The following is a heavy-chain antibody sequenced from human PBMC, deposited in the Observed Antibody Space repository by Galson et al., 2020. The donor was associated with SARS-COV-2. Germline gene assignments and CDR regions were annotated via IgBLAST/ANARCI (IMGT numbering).Heavy chain of an antibody. V-gene: IGHV3-7*01. CDR2: IREDGAEM. D-gene: IGHD3-10*01. Sequence: GGSLRLSCAASGLTFTNNWMTWVRQAPRKGLEWVANIREDGAEMNYADSVKGRFTIFRDNTKNSLYLLMDSLRAEDTGIYFCARGRVTPDYWGQGALVTVTS. J-gene: IGHJ4*02. CDR3: ARGRVTPDY. CDR1: GLTFTNNW.